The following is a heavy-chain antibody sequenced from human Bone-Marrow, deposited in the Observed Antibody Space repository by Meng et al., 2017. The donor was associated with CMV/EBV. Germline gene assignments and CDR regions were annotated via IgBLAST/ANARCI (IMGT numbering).Heavy chain of an antibody. CDR1: FSSYS. J-gene: IGHJ6*02. D-gene: IGHD4-11*01. Sequence: FSSYSISCVPQAPGQGLEWMGGIIPIFGKANYAQKFQGRVTITTDESTSTAYMELSSLRSEDTAVYYCARCALGTVTTYYYYYGMDVWGQGTTVTVSS. CDR3: ARCALGTVTTYYYYYGMDV. CDR2: IIPIFGKA. V-gene: IGHV1-69*05.